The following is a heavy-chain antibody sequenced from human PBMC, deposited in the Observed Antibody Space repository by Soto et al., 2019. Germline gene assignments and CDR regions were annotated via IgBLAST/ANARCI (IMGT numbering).Heavy chain of an antibody. V-gene: IGHV4-31*03. CDR1: GGSITRGGYY. CDR2: IYNSGTT. D-gene: IGHD6-13*01. J-gene: IGHJ4*02. CDR3: ARDRVYSSSWPDY. Sequence: SETLSLTCTVSGGSITRGGYYWSWIRQHPGKGLEWIGYIYNSGTTYYNPSLKSRVTISVDTSKNQFSLKLTSVTAADTAVYYGARDRVYSSSWPDYWGQGTLVTVSS.